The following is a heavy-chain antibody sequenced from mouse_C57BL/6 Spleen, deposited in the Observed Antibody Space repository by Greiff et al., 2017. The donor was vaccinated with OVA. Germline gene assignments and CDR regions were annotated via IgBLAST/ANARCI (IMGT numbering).Heavy chain of an antibody. V-gene: IGHV1-39*01. CDR3: AKTYYSNHFSMDY. J-gene: IGHJ4*01. D-gene: IGHD2-5*01. Sequence: EVKLVESGPELVKPGASVKISCKASGYSFTDYNMNWVKQSNGKSLEWIGVINPNYGTTSYNQKFKGKATLTVDQSSSTAYMQLNSLTSEDSAVYYCAKTYYSNHFSMDYWGQGTSVTVSS. CDR2: INPNYGTT. CDR1: GYSFTDYN.